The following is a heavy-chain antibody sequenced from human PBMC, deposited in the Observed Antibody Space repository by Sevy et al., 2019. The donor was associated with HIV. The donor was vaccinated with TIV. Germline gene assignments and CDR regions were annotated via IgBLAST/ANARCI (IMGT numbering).Heavy chain of an antibody. Sequence: GGSLRLSCAASGFTFSSYAMSWVRQAPGKGLEWVSYISSSSSTIYYADSVKGRFTISRDNAKNSLYLQMSSLRADDTALYYCARVPSTGRYGMDVWGQGTTVTVSS. J-gene: IGHJ6*02. V-gene: IGHV3-48*01. CDR2: ISSSSSTI. D-gene: IGHD3-10*01. CDR1: GFTFSSYA. CDR3: ARVPSTGRYGMDV.